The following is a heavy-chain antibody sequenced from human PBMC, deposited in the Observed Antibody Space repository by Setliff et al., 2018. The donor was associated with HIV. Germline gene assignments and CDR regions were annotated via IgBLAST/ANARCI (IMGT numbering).Heavy chain of an antibody. CDR2: IYSGDSET. CDR3: ARTTSSKWEKWYFDV. J-gene: IGHJ2*01. CDR1: GYSFTTYW. Sequence: GESLKISCRGSGYSFTTYWIAWVRQMPGKGLEWMGIIYSGDSETRYSPAFRGHVTVSVDKSINTAYLHWNSLKASDTAVYYCARTTSSKWEKWYFDVWGRGTLVTVSS. V-gene: IGHV5-51*01. D-gene: IGHD4-4*01.